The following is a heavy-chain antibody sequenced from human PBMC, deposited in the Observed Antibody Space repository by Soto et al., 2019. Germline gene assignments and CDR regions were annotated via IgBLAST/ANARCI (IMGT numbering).Heavy chain of an antibody. D-gene: IGHD4-17*01. V-gene: IGHV3-23*01. J-gene: IGHJ4*02. Sequence: GGSLRLSCAPSGFTFSSYAMSWVRQAPGKGLEWVSAISGSGGSTYYADSVKGRFTISRDNSKNTLYLQMNSLRAEDTAVYYCAKASAAHSTGAFDYWGQGTLVTVSS. CDR3: AKASAAHSTGAFDY. CDR1: GFTFSSYA. CDR2: ISGSGGST.